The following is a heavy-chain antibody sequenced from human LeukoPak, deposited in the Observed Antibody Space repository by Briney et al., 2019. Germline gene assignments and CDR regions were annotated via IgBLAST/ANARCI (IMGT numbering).Heavy chain of an antibody. V-gene: IGHV1-8*01. Sequence: ASVKVSCKASGYTFTSYDINWVRQATGQGLEWMGWMNPNSGNTGYAQKFQGRVTMTRNTSISTAYMELSSLRSEDTAVYYCARGKGSIAVAGYDYWGQGTLVTVSS. D-gene: IGHD6-19*01. CDR1: GYTFTSYD. J-gene: IGHJ4*02. CDR3: ARGKGSIAVAGYDY. CDR2: MNPNSGNT.